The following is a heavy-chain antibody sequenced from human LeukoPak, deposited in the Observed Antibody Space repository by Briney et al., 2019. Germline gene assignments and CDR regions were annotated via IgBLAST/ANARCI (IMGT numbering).Heavy chain of an antibody. CDR1: GGTFNDYY. Sequence: SETLSLTCAVYGGTFNDYYWSWIRQPPGKGLEWIGEINHSASTNYNPSLKSRVTMSVDTSKNQCSLKMTSVTAADTALYYCARADHSSGGLARFDPWGQGTLVTVSS. J-gene: IGHJ5*02. V-gene: IGHV4-34*01. CDR2: INHSAST. D-gene: IGHD3-22*01. CDR3: ARADHSSGGLARFDP.